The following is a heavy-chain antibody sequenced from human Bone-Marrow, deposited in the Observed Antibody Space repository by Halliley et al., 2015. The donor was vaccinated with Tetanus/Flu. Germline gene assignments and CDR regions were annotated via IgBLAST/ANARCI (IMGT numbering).Heavy chain of an antibody. CDR3: AVRKAFKYFFDS. J-gene: IGHJ4*02. V-gene: IGHV4-61*03. Sequence: WIGSLFYTGSAHYSASLESRVSMSIDASTNNFSLRLRSVTAADTAVYYCAVRKAFKYFFDSWGQGTLVAVSS. CDR2: LFYTGSA.